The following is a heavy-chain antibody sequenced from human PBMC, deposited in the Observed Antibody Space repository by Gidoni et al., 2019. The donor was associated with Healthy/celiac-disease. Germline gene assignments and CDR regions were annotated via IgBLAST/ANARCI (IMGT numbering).Heavy chain of an antibody. J-gene: IGHJ6*02. CDR3: AKEQTQGSSWLVRNGRKVNLSYYGMDV. V-gene: IGHV3-30*18. Sequence: QVQLVESGGGVVQPGRSLRLSCATSGFTFSSYGMHWVRPAPGKGLEWVAVISYDGSNKYYADSVKGRFTISRDNSKNTLYLQMNSLRAEDTAVYYCAKEQTQGSSWLVRNGRKVNLSYYGMDVWGQGTTVTVSS. D-gene: IGHD6-13*01. CDR1: GFTFSSYG. CDR2: ISYDGSNK.